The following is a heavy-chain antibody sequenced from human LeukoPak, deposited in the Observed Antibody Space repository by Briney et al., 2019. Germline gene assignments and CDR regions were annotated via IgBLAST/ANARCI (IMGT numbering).Heavy chain of an antibody. D-gene: IGHD4-23*01. CDR2: IIPIFGTA. CDR1: GGTFSSYA. V-gene: IGHV1-69*05. CDR3: ARSYGGNSELAFDI. J-gene: IGHJ3*02. Sequence: GASVKVSCKASGGTFSSYAISWVRQAPGQGLEWMGGIIPIFGTANYAQKFQGRVTITTDESTSTAYMELSSLRSEDTAVYYCARSYGGNSELAFDIWGQGTMVTVSS.